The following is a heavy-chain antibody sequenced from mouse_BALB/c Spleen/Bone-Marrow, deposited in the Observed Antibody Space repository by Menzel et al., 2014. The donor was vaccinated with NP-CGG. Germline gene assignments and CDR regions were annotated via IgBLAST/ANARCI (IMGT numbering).Heavy chain of an antibody. V-gene: IGHV5-9-3*01. Sequence: EVKLMESGGGLVKPGGSLKLSCAASGFTFSSYAMSWVRQTPEKRLEWVATISSGGNYTYYPDSVKGRFSISRDNAKNTLYIQMSSLSSEDTAVYDCSRLGGYDAGAWFPYWGQGTLVTVSA. CDR2: ISSGGNYT. CDR1: GFTFSSYA. D-gene: IGHD2-2*01. J-gene: IGHJ3*01. CDR3: SRLGGYDAGAWFPY.